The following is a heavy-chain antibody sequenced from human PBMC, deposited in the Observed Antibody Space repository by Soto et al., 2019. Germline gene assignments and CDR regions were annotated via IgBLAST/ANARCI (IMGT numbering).Heavy chain of an antibody. CDR2: INHSGST. Sequence: SETLSLTCAVYGGSFSGYYWSWIRQPPGKWLEWIGEINHSGSTNYNPSLKSRVTISVDTSKNQFSLKLSSVTAADTAVYYCARADPYYYDSSGYSSSGAFNIWGQGXMVTVSS. V-gene: IGHV4-34*01. CDR3: ARADPYYYDSSGYSSSGAFNI. D-gene: IGHD3-22*01. J-gene: IGHJ3*02. CDR1: GGSFSGYY.